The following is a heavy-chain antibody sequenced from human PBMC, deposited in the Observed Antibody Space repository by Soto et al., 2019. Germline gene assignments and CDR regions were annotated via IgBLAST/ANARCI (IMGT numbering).Heavy chain of an antibody. CDR1: GFTFSSYG. V-gene: IGHV3-30*18. CDR3: AKVRADYYYGSGPFDY. Sequence: QVQLVESGGGVVQPGRSLRLSCAASGFTFSSYGMHWVRQAPGKGLEWVALISSAGSNKYYADSVKGRFTISRDNSKNTLYLQMNSLRAEDTAVYYCAKVRADYYYGSGPFDYWGQGTLVTVSS. CDR2: ISSAGSNK. D-gene: IGHD3-10*01. J-gene: IGHJ4*02.